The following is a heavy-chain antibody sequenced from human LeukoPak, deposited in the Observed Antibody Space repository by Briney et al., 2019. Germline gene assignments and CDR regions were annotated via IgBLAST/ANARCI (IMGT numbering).Heavy chain of an antibody. CDR1: GFTFSDYY. V-gene: IGHV3-11*01. CDR3: ARESVEEWELRAFDY. CDR2: ISSSGSTI. J-gene: IGHJ4*02. Sequence: GGSLRLSCAASGFTFSDYYMSWIRQAPGKGLEWVSYISSSGSTIYYADSVKGRFTISRDNAKNSLDLQMSSLRGEDTAGYYCARESVEEWELRAFDYWGQGTLVTVS. D-gene: IGHD1-26*01.